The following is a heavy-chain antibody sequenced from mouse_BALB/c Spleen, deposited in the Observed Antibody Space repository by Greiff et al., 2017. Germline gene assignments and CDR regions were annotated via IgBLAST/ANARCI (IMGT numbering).Heavy chain of an antibody. CDR2: ISDGGSYT. CDR3: ARDGDFRDWYFDV. V-gene: IGHV5-4*02. CDR1: GFTFSDYY. J-gene: IGHJ1*01. Sequence: EVQVVESGGGLVKPGGSLKLSCAASGFTFSDYYMYWVRQTPEKRLEWVATISDGGSYTYYPDSVKGRFTISRDNAKNNLYLQMSSLKSEDTAMYYCARDGDFRDWYFDVWGAGTTVTVSS.